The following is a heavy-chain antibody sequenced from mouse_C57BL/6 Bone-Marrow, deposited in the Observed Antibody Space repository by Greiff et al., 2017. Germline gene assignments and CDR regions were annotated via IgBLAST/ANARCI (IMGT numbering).Heavy chain of an antibody. J-gene: IGHJ4*01. CDR2: IYPGSGNT. V-gene: IGHV1-76*01. CDR3: ARGDSSYYAMDY. Sequence: QVQLQQSGAELVRPGASVKLSCKASGYTFTDYYINWVKQRPGQGLVWIARIYPGSGNTYYNEKFKGKATLTAEKSSSTAYMQLSSLTSEDSAVYFCARGDSSYYAMDYWGQGTSVTVSS. CDR1: GYTFTDYY.